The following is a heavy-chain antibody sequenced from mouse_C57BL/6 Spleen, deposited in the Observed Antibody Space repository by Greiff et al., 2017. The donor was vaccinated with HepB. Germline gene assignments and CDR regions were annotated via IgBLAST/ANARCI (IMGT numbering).Heavy chain of an antibody. CDR2: ISSGGSYT. V-gene: IGHV5-6*01. CDR1: GFTFSSYG. D-gene: IGHD1-1*01. J-gene: IGHJ2*01. CDR3: ARLTTVVARGFDY. Sequence: EVKLMESGGDLVKPGGSLKLSCAASGFTFSSYGMSWVRQTPDKRLEWVATISSGGSYTYYPDSVKGRFTISRDNAKNTLYLQMSSLKSEDTAMYYCARLTTVVARGFDYWGQGTTLTVSS.